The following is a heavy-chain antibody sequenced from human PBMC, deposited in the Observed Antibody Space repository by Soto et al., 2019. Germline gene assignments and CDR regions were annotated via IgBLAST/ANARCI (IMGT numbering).Heavy chain of an antibody. J-gene: IGHJ4*02. Sequence: VGSLRLSCAASGFTFSSYAMTWVRQAPGKGLEWVSSISVSAGSTYYADSVKGRFTISRDNSKNTVYLQMNSLRVDDTAVYYCANGQYQLLYGSDWGQGTQVTVSS. CDR2: ISVSAGST. V-gene: IGHV3-23*01. CDR3: ANGQYQLLYGSD. D-gene: IGHD2-2*02. CDR1: GFTFSSYA.